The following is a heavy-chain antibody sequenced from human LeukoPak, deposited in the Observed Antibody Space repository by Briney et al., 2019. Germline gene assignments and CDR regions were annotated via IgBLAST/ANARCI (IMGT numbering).Heavy chain of an antibody. Sequence: GGSLRLSCAASGFTVSSNYMRWVRQAPGKGLEWVSGISSSGGSTYDADSVKGRFTISRDNSKNTLYLQMSSLRAEDTAVYYCAKVSDLRSGLYYFDYWGQGTLVTVSS. V-gene: IGHV3-23*01. D-gene: IGHD3-3*01. J-gene: IGHJ4*02. CDR1: GFTVSSNY. CDR3: AKVSDLRSGLYYFDY. CDR2: ISSSGGST.